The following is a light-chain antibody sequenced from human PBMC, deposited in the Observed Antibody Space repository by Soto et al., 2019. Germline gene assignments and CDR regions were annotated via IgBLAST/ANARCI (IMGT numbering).Light chain of an antibody. Sequence: DIQMTQSPSTLSASAGDRVTITCRASQSISTYLNWYQQKLGRAPTLLIYAASSLQSGVPSRFSGGGSGTDFTLTISSLQPEDFALYFCQQCYSSPRTFGQGTKVDIK. CDR2: AAS. CDR1: QSISTY. V-gene: IGKV1-39*01. CDR3: QQCYSSPRT. J-gene: IGKJ1*01.